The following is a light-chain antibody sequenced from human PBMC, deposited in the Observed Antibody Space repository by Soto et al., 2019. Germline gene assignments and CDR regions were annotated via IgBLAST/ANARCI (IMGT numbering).Light chain of an antibody. CDR2: EVT. V-gene: IGLV2-8*01. Sequence: QSVLTQPPSASGSPGQSVTISCTGTSSDVGGYNYVSWYQQHPGKAPKLMIYEVTQRPSGVPNRFSGSKSGNMASLTVSGLQAEDEADYYCNSYAASGNLWVFGGGTKLTVL. CDR1: SSDVGGYNY. J-gene: IGLJ3*02. CDR3: NSYAASGNLWV.